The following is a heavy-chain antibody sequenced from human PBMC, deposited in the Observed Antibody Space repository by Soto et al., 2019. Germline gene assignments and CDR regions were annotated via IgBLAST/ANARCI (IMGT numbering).Heavy chain of an antibody. D-gene: IGHD3-22*01. J-gene: IGHJ5*01. CDR2: VTNDGNRK. CDR3: ARWVGGSMYDNSGKYDS. Sequence: QVQLVESGGGVVQPGRSLRLTCAASGFTFNDSGMHWVRQAPGKGLEWVAIVTNDGNRKYYADSVKGRFTISRDNSENTLYLQMNSLRAEDTDVYYCARWVGGSMYDNSGKYDSWGQGTLVTVSS. V-gene: IGHV3-30*03. CDR1: GFTFNDSG.